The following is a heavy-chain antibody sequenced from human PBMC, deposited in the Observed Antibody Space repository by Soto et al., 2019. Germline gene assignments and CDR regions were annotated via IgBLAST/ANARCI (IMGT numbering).Heavy chain of an antibody. Sequence: GASVKVSCKASGYTFTGYYMHWVRQAPGQGLEWMGWINPNSGGTNYAQKFQGWVTMTRDTSISTAYMELSRLRTDDTAVYYCARAGFGVSSNGMDVWGQGATVTVSS. D-gene: IGHD3-10*01. J-gene: IGHJ6*02. CDR2: INPNSGGT. CDR1: GYTFTGYY. V-gene: IGHV1-2*04. CDR3: ARAGFGVSSNGMDV.